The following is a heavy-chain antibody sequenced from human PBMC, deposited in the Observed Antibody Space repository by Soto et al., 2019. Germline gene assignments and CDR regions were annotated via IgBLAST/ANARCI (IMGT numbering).Heavy chain of an antibody. Sequence: GGSLRLSCAASGFTFSSYATSWVRQAPGKGLEWVSAISGSGGSTYYADSVKGRFTISRDNSKNTLYLQMNSLRAEDTAVYYCAKDRGGGYYKYYFDYWGQGTLVTVSS. CDR2: ISGSGGST. CDR3: AKDRGGGYYKYYFDY. CDR1: GFTFSSYA. J-gene: IGHJ4*02. V-gene: IGHV3-23*01. D-gene: IGHD3-22*01.